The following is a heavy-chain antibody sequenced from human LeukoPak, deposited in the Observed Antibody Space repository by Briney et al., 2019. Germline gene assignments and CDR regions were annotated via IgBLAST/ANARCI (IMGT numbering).Heavy chain of an antibody. CDR2: IYYSGST. V-gene: IGHV4-30-4*01. CDR1: GGSISSGDYY. J-gene: IGHJ5*02. D-gene: IGHD3-22*01. Sequence: SETLSLTCTVSGGSISSGDYYWSWIRQPPGKGLEWIGYIYYSGSTYYNPSLKSRVTISVDTSKNQFSLKLSSVTAADTAVYYCARSFRGYPHRFDPWGQGTLVTVSS. CDR3: ARSFRGYPHRFDP.